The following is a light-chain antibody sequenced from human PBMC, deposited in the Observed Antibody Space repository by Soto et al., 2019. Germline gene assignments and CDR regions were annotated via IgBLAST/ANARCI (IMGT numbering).Light chain of an antibody. CDR2: GAF. J-gene: IGKJ1*01. CDR1: QSVSSN. CDR3: QQYGSSGT. V-gene: IGKV3-20*01. Sequence: ETVMTQSPVTLSVSPGERATLSCRASQSVSSNLAWYQQKPGQAPRLLIYGAFKRATGIPDRFSGSGSGTDFTLTISRLEPEDFAVYYCQQYGSSGTFGQGTKVDIK.